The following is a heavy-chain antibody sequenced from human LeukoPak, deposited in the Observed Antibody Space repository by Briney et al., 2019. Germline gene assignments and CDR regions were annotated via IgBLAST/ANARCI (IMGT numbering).Heavy chain of an antibody. D-gene: IGHD3-3*01. J-gene: IGHJ5*02. CDR2: INSAGSTT. V-gene: IGHV3-74*01. CDR1: GFTFSSYE. Sequence: GGSLRLSCAASGFTFSSYEMNWVRQAPGKGLVSISRINSAGSTTSYADSVRGRFTISRDNAKNTLYLQMNSLRAEDTAVYYCAREFEYNFWSGDYRRTNWFDPWGQGTLVTVSS. CDR3: AREFEYNFWSGDYRRTNWFDP.